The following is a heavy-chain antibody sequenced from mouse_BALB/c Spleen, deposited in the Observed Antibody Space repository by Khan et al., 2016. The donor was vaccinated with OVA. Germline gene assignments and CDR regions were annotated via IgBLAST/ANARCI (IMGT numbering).Heavy chain of an antibody. CDR2: IDPYNGGN. V-gene: IGHV1S135*01. CDR1: GYSFTDYN. CDR3: ALIYYYGSGFDY. J-gene: IGHJ2*01. Sequence: EVQLQQSGPELVKPGASVKVSCKASGYSFTDYNMFWVKQSHGKSLEWIGFIDPYNGGNTYNQKFKGKATLTVDKSSSTAFIHLSSLTSEDSSVYYCALIYYYGSGFDYWGQGTTVTVSS. D-gene: IGHD1-1*01.